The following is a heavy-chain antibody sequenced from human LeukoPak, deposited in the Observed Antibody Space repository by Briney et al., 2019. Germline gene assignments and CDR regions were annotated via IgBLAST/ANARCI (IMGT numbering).Heavy chain of an antibody. D-gene: IGHD2-2*02. CDR3: ASYLHGRAAIPFDY. J-gene: IGHJ4*02. CDR1: GGTFSSYA. CDR2: IIPIFGTA. V-gene: IGHV1-69*05. Sequence: SVKVSCKASGGTFSSYAISWVRQAPGQGLEWMGGIIPIFGTANYAQKFQGRVTITTDESTSTAYMELSSLRSEDTAVYYCASYLHGRAAIPFDYWGQGTLVTVPS.